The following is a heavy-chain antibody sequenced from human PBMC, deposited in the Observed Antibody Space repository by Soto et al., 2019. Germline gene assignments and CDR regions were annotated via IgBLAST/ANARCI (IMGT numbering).Heavy chain of an antibody. CDR3: AREGSRGHYFDY. D-gene: IGHD2-15*01. CDR2: INPSGGST. J-gene: IGHJ4*02. CDR1: GYTFTSYY. V-gene: IGHV1-46*01. Sequence: QVQLVQSGAEVKKPGASVKVSCKASGYTFTSYYMHWVRQAPGQGLEWMGIINPSGGSTSYAQKFQGRVTMTRDTSTSTVYMELSSMRSEDTAVYYCAREGSRGHYFDYWGQGTLVTVSS.